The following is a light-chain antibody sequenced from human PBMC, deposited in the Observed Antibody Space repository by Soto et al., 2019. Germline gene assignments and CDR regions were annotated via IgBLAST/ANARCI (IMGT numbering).Light chain of an antibody. CDR2: GAS. V-gene: IGKV3-20*01. J-gene: IGKJ1*01. CDR1: QSVSNNY. Sequence: EIVLTQSPGTLSLSPGERATLSCRASQSVSNNYLAWYQQKPGQAPRLLMYGASSRATGIPERFSGSGPGTDFTLTISRLEPEDFAVYYCQQYGSSPRTFGQGTKVHIK. CDR3: QQYGSSPRT.